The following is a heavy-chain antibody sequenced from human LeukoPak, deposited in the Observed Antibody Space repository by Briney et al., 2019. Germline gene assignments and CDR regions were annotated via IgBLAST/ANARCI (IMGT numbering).Heavy chain of an antibody. Sequence: HTGGSLRLSCAASGFTFSSYGMPWVRQAPGKGLEWVAVISYDGSNKYYADSVKGRFTISRDNSKNTLYLQMNSLRAEDTAVYYCAKDGPAMVRGVIGPWGQGTLVTVSS. CDR1: GFTFSSYG. CDR3: AKDGPAMVRGVIGP. D-gene: IGHD3-10*01. J-gene: IGHJ5*02. CDR2: ISYDGSNK. V-gene: IGHV3-30*18.